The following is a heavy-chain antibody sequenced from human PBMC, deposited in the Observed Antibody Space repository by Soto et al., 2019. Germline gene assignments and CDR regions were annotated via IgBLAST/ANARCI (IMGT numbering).Heavy chain of an antibody. V-gene: IGHV3-23*01. CDR1: GFTVGSHA. D-gene: IGHD2-8*01. CDR3: TRSRRSILMVYGFGVMDV. Sequence: VQLLESGGGVVQRGGSLRLSCAASGFTVGSHAMSWVRQAPGKGLEWVSSISGCGDGTYYGDSVKGRFTISRDSSSSTVYLQMDNLRGEDTAVYFCTRSRRSILMVYGFGVMDVWGQGTTVTVSS. J-gene: IGHJ6*02. CDR2: ISGCGDGT.